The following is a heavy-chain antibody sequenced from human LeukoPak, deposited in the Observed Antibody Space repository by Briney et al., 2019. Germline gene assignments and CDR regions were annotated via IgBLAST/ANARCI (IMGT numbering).Heavy chain of an antibody. CDR2: ISGSGGRT. Sequence: PGGSLRLSCAASGFTFSSYAMTWVRQAPGKGLEWVSAISGSGGRTYYADSVKGRFTISRDNSKNTLYLQMNSLRAEDTAVYYCVKTCGGDCYSDFQHWGQGTLVTVSS. J-gene: IGHJ1*01. V-gene: IGHV3-23*01. D-gene: IGHD2-21*02. CDR3: VKTCGGDCYSDFQH. CDR1: GFTFSSYA.